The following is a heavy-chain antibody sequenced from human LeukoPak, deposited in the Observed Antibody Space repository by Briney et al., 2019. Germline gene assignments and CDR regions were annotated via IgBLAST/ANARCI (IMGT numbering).Heavy chain of an antibody. J-gene: IGHJ5*02. Sequence: SVKVSCKASGGTFSSYAISWVRQAPGQGLEWMGGIIPIFGTANYAQKFQGRVTITADESTSTAYMELSSLRSEDTAVYYCARDGTPSVYSYGYHWFDPWGQGTLVTVSS. CDR2: IIPIFGTA. V-gene: IGHV1-69*13. D-gene: IGHD5-18*01. CDR3: ARDGTPSVYSYGYHWFDP. CDR1: GGTFSSYA.